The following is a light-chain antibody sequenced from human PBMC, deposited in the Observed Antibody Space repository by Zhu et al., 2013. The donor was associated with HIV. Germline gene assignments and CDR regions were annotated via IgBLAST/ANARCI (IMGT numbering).Light chain of an antibody. CDR2: GAS. CDR1: QSLSSSY. Sequence: DIVLTQSPGTLSLSPGERATLSCRASQSLSSSYLAWYQQKPGQPPRLLIYGASSRATGIPDRFSGSGSETDFTLSISRLEPEDFAVYYCQQRTNWPPIFTFGPGTKVDIK. J-gene: IGKJ3*01. V-gene: IGKV3D-20*02. CDR3: QQRTNWPPIFT.